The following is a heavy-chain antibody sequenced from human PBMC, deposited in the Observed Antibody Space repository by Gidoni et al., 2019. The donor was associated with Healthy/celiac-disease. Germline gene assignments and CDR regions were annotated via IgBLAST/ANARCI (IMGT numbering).Heavy chain of an antibody. CDR2: ISSSSSTI. CDR1: GFTFSRYS. CDR3: ARAATGYSSGWFYY. D-gene: IGHD6-19*01. J-gene: IGHJ4*02. V-gene: IGHV3-48*04. Sequence: EVQLVESGGGLVQPGGSLRLSCAASGFTFSRYSMNWVRQAPGKGLEWVSYISSSSSTIYYADSVKGRFTISRDNAKNSLYLQMNSLRAEDTAVYYCARAATGYSSGWFYYWGQGTLVTVSS.